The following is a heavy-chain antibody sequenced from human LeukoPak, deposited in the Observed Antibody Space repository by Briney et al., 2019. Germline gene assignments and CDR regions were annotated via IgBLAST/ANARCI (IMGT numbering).Heavy chain of an antibody. V-gene: IGHV1-8*01. CDR3: ARGSGAFWNYVWGSYRYAFDI. CDR2: MNPNSGNT. CDR1: GYTFTSYD. J-gene: IGHJ3*02. Sequence: GASVRVSCKASGYTFTSYDINWVRQATGQGLEWMGWMNPNSGNTGYAQKFQGRVTMTRNTSISTAYMGLSSLRSEDTAVYYCARGSGAFWNYVWGSYRYAFDIWGQGTMVTVSS. D-gene: IGHD3-16*02.